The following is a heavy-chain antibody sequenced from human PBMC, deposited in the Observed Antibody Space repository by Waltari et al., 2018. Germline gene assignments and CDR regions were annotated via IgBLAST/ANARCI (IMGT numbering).Heavy chain of an antibody. CDR2: ISEDGSNK. J-gene: IGHJ4*02. V-gene: IGHV3-30*18. CDR1: GFTFSSYG. Sequence: QVQLVESGGGVVQPGRSLRLSCAASGFTFSSYGLHWVRQAPGKGLGGVAVISEDGSNKDYADSVKGRVTISRDNSKNTLYLQMNSLRAEDTAVYYCAKDDGPGFDYWGQGTLVTVAS. CDR3: AKDDGPGFDY.